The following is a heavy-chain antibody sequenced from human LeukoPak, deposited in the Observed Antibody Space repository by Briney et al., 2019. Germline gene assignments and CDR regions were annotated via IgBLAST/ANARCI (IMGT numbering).Heavy chain of an antibody. D-gene: IGHD3-10*01. CDR2: INPNSGGT. J-gene: IGHJ5*02. CDR1: GYTFTGYY. V-gene: IGHV1-2*02. CDR3: ARGRTITMVRGVSWFDP. Sequence: ASVTVSCKASGYTFTGYYMHWVRQAPGQGLEWMGWINPNSGGTNYAQKFQGRVTMTRDTSISTAYMELSRLRSDDTAVYYCARGRTITMVRGVSWFDPWGQGTLVTVSS.